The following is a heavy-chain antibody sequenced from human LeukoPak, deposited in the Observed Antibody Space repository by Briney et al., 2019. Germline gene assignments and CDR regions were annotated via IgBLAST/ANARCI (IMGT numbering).Heavy chain of an antibody. CDR1: GGSISNKY. J-gene: IGHJ5*02. CDR3: ARPLGSRTYNWFDP. D-gene: IGHD2-15*01. Sequence: SETLSLTCTVSGGSISNKYWSWIRQPPGKGLEWIGYIYYSGSTYYNPSLKSRVTISVDTSKNQFSLKLSSVTAVDTAVYYCARPLGSRTYNWFDPWGQGTLVTVSS. CDR2: IYYSGST. V-gene: IGHV4-59*08.